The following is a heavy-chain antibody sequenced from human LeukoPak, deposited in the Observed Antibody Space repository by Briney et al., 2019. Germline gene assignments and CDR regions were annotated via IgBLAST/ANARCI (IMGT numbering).Heavy chain of an antibody. CDR2: ISSSSSYI. D-gene: IGHD6-19*01. CDR1: GFTFSSYS. CDR3: ARETAVAGAHSFDY. V-gene: IGHV3-21*01. Sequence: GGSLRLSCAASGFTFSSYSMNWVRQAPGKGLEWVSSISSSSSYIYYADSVKGRFTISRDNAKNSLYLQMNSLRAEDTAVYYCARETAVAGAHSFDYWGQGTLVTVSS. J-gene: IGHJ4*02.